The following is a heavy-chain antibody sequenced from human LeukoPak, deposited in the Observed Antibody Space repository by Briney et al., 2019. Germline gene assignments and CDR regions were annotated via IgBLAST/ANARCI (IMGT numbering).Heavy chain of an antibody. CDR2: ITSGSDYI. J-gene: IGHJ3*02. V-gene: IGHV3-21*01. Sequence: PGGSLRLSCVASGFTITSYNMNWVRQAPGKGLEWVASITSGSDYIYYADSVKGRFTISRDNAKNSLYLQMNSLRAEDTAVYYCARGAYSSSSGGAFDIWGQGTMVTVSS. CDR1: GFTITSYN. CDR3: ARGAYSSSSGGAFDI. D-gene: IGHD6-6*01.